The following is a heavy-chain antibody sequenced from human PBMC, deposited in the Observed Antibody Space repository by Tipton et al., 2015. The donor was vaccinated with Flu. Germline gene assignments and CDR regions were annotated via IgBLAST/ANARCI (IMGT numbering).Heavy chain of an antibody. D-gene: IGHD4-11*01. CDR1: GGSMTSGSYY. J-gene: IGHJ5*02. V-gene: IGHV4-61*02. CDR3: ARRDYSNYVSDPKSWFDP. Sequence: TLSLTCTVSGGSMTSGSYYWTWIRQPAGKGLQWIGRIYTGGSPNYNPSLKSRVTISIDTSKNQFSLNMRSVTAADMAVYYCARRDYSNYVSDPKSWFDPWGQGTLVAVSS. CDR2: IYTGGSP.